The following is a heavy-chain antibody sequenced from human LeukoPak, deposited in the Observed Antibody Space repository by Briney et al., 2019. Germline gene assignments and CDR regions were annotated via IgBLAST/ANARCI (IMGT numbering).Heavy chain of an antibody. D-gene: IGHD3-22*01. Sequence: GASVKVSCKTSTYTFTGYYIHWVRQAPGQGLEWMGWINPNSDGTNYAQKFQGRVTMTRDTSIRTAYMELSSLRSDDTAVYYCARGIRGGDSGYSPSDYWDQGTLVTVSS. CDR2: INPNSDGT. J-gene: IGHJ4*02. CDR1: TYTFTGYY. CDR3: ARGIRGGDSGYSPSDY. V-gene: IGHV1-2*02.